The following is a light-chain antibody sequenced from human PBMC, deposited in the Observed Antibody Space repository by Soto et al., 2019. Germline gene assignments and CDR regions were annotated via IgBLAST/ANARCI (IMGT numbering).Light chain of an antibody. CDR3: SSYTDSSNYV. CDR2: HVT. Sequence: QSALTQPASVSGSPGQSITISCTGTSSDLAIYNYVSWSQKQPGKAPKLMIYHVTNRTSGVSNRFSGSRSGNTAYLTISGRQAEYEADDYCSSYTDSSNYVLGTGTNVTVL. CDR1: SSDLAIYNY. V-gene: IGLV2-14*03. J-gene: IGLJ1*01.